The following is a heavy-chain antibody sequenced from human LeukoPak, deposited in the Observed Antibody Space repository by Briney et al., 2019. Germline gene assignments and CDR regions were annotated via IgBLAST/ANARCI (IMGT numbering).Heavy chain of an antibody. CDR3: ARSVAYTSGWYIDY. CDR2: FCYGGST. V-gene: IGHV4-39*01. J-gene: IGHJ4*02. D-gene: IGHD6-19*01. Sequence: SETLSLTCTVSGGSLSRSGYYWGWIRQPPGKGLEWIGNFCYGGSTYYNPSLKSRVTISVDTSKNQFSLNLNSVTAADTAVYFCARSVAYTSGWYIDYWGQGTLVTVSS. CDR1: GGSLSRSGYY.